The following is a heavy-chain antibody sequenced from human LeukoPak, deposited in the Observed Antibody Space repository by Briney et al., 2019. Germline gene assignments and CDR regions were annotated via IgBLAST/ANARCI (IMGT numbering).Heavy chain of an antibody. V-gene: IGHV3-7*01. Sequence: PGGSLRLSCAASGFTFSSYWMSWVRQAPGKGLEWVANIKEDGSEKYYVDSVNGRFTISRDNAKNSLFLQMNSLRAEDTAVYYCVRDKLVGATLLDSWGQGTLVTVSS. CDR2: IKEDGSEK. CDR1: GFTFSSYW. J-gene: IGHJ4*02. CDR3: VRDKLVGATLLDS. D-gene: IGHD1-26*01.